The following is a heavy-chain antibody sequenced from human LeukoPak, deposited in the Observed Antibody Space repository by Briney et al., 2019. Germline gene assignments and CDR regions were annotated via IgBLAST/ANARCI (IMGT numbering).Heavy chain of an antibody. D-gene: IGHD3/OR15-3a*01. CDR1: GGSITSHY. Sequence: SETLTLTCTVSGGSITSHYWNWIRQPPGKGLEWIGYISDGGSTNYNPSLKSRVTISASTSKNQFSLKLSSVTAADTAVYYCAKSHFWTGYPSDYWGQGTLVSVSS. J-gene: IGHJ4*02. CDR3: AKSHFWTGYPSDY. V-gene: IGHV4-59*11. CDR2: ISDGGST.